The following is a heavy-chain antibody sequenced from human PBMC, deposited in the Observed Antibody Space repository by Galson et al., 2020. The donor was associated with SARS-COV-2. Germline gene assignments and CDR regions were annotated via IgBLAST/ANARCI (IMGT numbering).Heavy chain of an antibody. CDR3: ARLGSGYYPGWWFDP. D-gene: IGHD3-3*01. Sequence: LETLSLTCTVSGGSISSSSYYWGWIRQPPGKGLEWIGSIYYSGSTYYNPSLKSRVTISVDTSKNQFSLKLSSVTAADTAVYYCARLGSGYYPGWWFDPWGQGTLVTVSS. V-gene: IGHV4-39*01. J-gene: IGHJ5*02. CDR2: IYYSGST. CDR1: GGSISSSSYY.